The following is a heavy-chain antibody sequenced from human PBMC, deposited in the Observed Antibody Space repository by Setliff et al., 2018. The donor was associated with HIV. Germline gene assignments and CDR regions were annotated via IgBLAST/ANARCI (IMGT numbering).Heavy chain of an antibody. D-gene: IGHD3-10*01. Sequence: GASLKISCKASELNSPNDWIAWVRQMSGNGLEWMGIIYPGDSETRYSPSFQGQVTISVDKSTTTAYLQWSSLKASDSAIYYCARARMVRKIYFFDYWGQGTMVTVSS. CDR2: IYPGDSET. CDR1: ELNSPNDW. J-gene: IGHJ4*02. CDR3: ARARMVRKIYFFDY. V-gene: IGHV5-51*01.